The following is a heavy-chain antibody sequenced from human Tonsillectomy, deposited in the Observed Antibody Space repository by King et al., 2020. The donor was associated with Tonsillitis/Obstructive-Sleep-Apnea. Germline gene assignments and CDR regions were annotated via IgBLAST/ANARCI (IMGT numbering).Heavy chain of an antibody. V-gene: IGHV3-9*01. Sequence: VQLVESGGGLVQPGRSLRLSCAASGFTFDDYAMHWVRQAPGKGLEWVSGISWNSGNIGYADSVKGRFTISRDNAKNSLSLQMNSLRTEATALYFYAKDIGAVEMATYDYWGQGTLVTVSS. CDR1: GFTFDDYA. D-gene: IGHD5-24*01. CDR3: AKDIGAVEMATYDY. J-gene: IGHJ4*02. CDR2: ISWNSGNI.